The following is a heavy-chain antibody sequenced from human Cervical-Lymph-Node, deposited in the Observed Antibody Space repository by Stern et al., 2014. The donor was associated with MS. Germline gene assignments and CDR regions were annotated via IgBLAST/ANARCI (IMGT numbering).Heavy chain of an antibody. J-gene: IGHJ5*02. CDR2: INPNTGAT. D-gene: IGHD5-18*01. V-gene: IGHV1-2*06. CDR3: ARSLINSTTWIQWFDP. CDR1: GYTFTGYY. Sequence: QVQLVESGAEVKKPGASVKVSCKASGYTFTGYYLHWVRQAPGLGLEWVGRINPNTGATNYARSFQGRVTMTRDTSISTAYMEVSRLKFDDTAVYYCARSLINSTTWIQWFDPWGQGTLVTVSS.